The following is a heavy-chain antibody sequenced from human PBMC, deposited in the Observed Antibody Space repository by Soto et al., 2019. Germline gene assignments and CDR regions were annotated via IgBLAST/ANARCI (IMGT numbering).Heavy chain of an antibody. J-gene: IGHJ4*02. CDR2: INAGFGTT. CDR3: ARDLGYALPDY. CDR1: GGTFSSYA. D-gene: IGHD2-15*01. V-gene: IGHV1-3*01. Sequence: ASVKVSCKASGGTFSSYAISWVRQAPGQRLEWMGWINAGFGTTKYSQKFQGRVTITRDTSASTAYMELSSLRSEDTAVYYCARDLGYALPDYWGQGTLVTVSS.